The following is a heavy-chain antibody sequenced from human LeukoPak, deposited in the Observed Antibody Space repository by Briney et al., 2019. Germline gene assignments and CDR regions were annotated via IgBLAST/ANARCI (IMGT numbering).Heavy chain of an antibody. D-gene: IGHD1-26*01. CDR3: AKDSGSFDY. CDR1: GFTFSNYA. CDR2: ISDSSTNT. J-gene: IGHJ4*02. V-gene: IGHV3-23*01. Sequence: GGSLRLSCAASGFTFSNYAMAWVRQAPGKGLEWVSAISDSSTNTYYADSVKGRFTVSRDNSKNTLYLQMNSPRAEDTAVYYCAKDSGSFDYWGQGTLVTVSS.